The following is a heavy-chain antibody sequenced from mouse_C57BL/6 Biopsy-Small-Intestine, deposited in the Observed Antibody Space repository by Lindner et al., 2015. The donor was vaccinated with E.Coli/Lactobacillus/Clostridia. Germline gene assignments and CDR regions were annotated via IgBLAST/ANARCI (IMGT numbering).Heavy chain of an antibody. D-gene: IGHD2-4*01. V-gene: IGHV10-3*01. Sequence: VQLQESGGGLVQPKGSLKLSCAASGFTFNTYAMHWVRRAPGKGLEWVARIRSKSNNYATYYADSVKDRFTISRDDSESMLYLQMNNLKTEDTAMYYCVRGDDYDVYFDYWGQGTALTVSS. CDR1: GFTFNTYA. CDR3: VRGDDYDVYFDY. CDR2: IRSKSNNYAT. J-gene: IGHJ2*01.